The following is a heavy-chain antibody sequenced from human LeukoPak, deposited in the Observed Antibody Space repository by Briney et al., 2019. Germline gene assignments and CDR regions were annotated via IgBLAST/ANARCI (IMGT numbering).Heavy chain of an antibody. CDR1: GFTFSSYS. CDR3: ARVIVATNTFDAFDI. Sequence: PGGSLRLSCAASGFTFSSYSMNWVRQAPGKGLEWVSAISGDSRYIYYADSVRGRFTISRDNAENSLYLQMNSLRVEDTAVYYCARVIVATNTFDAFDIWGQGTMVTVSS. CDR2: ISGDSRYI. D-gene: IGHD5-12*01. J-gene: IGHJ3*02. V-gene: IGHV3-21*01.